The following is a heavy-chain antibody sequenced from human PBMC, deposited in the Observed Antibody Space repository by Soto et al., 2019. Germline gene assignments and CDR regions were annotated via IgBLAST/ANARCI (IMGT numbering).Heavy chain of an antibody. CDR1: GYTFTGYY. CDR3: ARVGGVSSSYYYYGMDV. V-gene: IGHV1-2*04. J-gene: IGHJ6*02. D-gene: IGHD6-6*01. CDR2: INPNSGGT. Sequence: ASVKVSCKASGYTFTGYYMHWVRQAPGQGLEWMGWINPNSGGTNYAQKFQGWVTMTRDTSISTAYMELSRLRSDDTAVYYCARVGGVSSSYYYYGMDVWGQGTTVTVSS.